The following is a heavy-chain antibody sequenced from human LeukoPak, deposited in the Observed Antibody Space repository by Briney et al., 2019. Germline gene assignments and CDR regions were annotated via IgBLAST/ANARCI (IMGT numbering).Heavy chain of an antibody. J-gene: IGHJ4*02. CDR3: ATTPMVRGVMPY. CDR2: ISGSGGST. D-gene: IGHD3-10*01. CDR1: GFTFSSYA. Sequence: GGSLRLSCAASGFTFSSYAMSWVRQAPGKGLEWVSAISGSGGSTYYADSVKGRFTISRDNSKNTLYLQMNSLRAEDTAVYYCATTPMVRGVMPYLGQGTLVTVSS. V-gene: IGHV3-23*01.